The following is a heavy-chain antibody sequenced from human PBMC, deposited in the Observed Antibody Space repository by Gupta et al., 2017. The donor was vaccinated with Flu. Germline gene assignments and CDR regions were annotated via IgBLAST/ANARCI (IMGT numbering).Heavy chain of an antibody. CDR2: LDWNGNSK. J-gene: IGHJ4*02. D-gene: IGHD6-25*01. CDR3: ARGLRGADY. Sequence: SGFTFDDHGMIWVRQVPGKGLEWVAGLDWNGNSKGHVDSVKGRFTISRDNAKNSLYLQMNSLRVEDTAFYYCARGLRGADYWGQGTLVTVS. V-gene: IGHV3-20*03. CDR1: GFTFDDHG.